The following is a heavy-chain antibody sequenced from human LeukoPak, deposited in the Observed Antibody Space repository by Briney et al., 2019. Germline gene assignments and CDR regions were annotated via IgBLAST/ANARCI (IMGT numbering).Heavy chain of an antibody. CDR2: ISGSSGGT. V-gene: IGHV3-23*01. Sequence: GGSLRLSCAASGFTFSSYGMSSVRQAPGKGLEWVSSISGSSGGTYYADSVKGLFTISRDNSKDTLYLQMSMLRAEDTAVYYCAKEGRGNAVDYWGQGTLVTVSS. J-gene: IGHJ4*02. CDR3: AKEGRGNAVDY. D-gene: IGHD1-1*01. CDR1: GFTFSSYG.